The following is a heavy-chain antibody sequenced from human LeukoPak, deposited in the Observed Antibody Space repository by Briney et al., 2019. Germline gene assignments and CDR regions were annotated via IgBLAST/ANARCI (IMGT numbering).Heavy chain of an antibody. J-gene: IGHJ4*02. CDR3: ARARGSIPNSSFDY. CDR2: ISGSGGST. Sequence: TGGSLRLSCAASGFTFSSYAMSWVRQAPGKGLEWVSAISGSGGSTYYADSVKGRFTISRDNAKSSLDLQMNILRAEDTALYYCARARGSIPNSSFDYWGQGALVTVSA. CDR1: GFTFSSYA. V-gene: IGHV3-23*01. D-gene: IGHD1-26*01.